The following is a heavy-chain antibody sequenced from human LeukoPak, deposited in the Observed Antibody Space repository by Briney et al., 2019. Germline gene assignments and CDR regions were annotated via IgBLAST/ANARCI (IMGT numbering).Heavy chain of an antibody. CDR1: GGSISSYY. Sequence: PSETLSLTCTVSGGSISSYYWSWIRQPPGKGLEWIGYIYYSGSTNYNPSLKSRVTISVDTSKNQFSLKLSSVTAADTAVYYCARDRDCSSTSCPFGAFDIWGQGTMVTVSS. CDR2: IYYSGST. J-gene: IGHJ3*02. CDR3: ARDRDCSSTSCPFGAFDI. V-gene: IGHV4-59*12. D-gene: IGHD2-2*01.